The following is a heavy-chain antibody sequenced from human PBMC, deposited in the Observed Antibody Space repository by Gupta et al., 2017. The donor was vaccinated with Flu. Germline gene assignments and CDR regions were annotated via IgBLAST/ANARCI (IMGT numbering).Heavy chain of an antibody. V-gene: IGHV3-23*01. CDR2: ITGNGGKT. J-gene: IGHJ4*02. D-gene: IGHD3-10*01. CDR3: AKDRAFFFGSENSNFAY. Sequence: VRQVPGKGLEWVSGITGNGGKTYYADSVEGRFTISRDNSKNILYLEMSSLRAEDTAVYFCAKDRAFFFGSENSNFAYWGQGTLVTVSS.